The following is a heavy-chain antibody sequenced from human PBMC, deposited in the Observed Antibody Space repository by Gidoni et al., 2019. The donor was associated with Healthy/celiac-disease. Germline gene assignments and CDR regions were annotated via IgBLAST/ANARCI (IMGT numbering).Heavy chain of an antibody. CDR3: ARAPPRAPGGDWFDP. D-gene: IGHD3-16*01. V-gene: IGHV4-34*01. CDR1: GGSFSGYY. CDR2: INHSGST. Sequence: QVQLQQWGAGLLKPSEPLSLTCAVYGGSFSGYYWSWIRQPPGKGLEWIGEINHSGSTNYNPSLKSRVTISVDTSKNQFSLKLSSVTAADTAVYYCARAPPRAPGGDWFDPWGQGTLVTVSS. J-gene: IGHJ5*02.